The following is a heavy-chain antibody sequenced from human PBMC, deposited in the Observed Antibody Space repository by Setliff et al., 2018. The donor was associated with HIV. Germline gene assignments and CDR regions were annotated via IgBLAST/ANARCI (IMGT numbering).Heavy chain of an antibody. Sequence: GGSLRLSCAASGFTFNKAWMSWVRQAPGKGLEWVGRIKSKTDGGTPDYAAPVKGRFTISRDDSKNMLYLQMNSLKSEDTAVYYCATVAHSSALDYWGQGTLVTVSS. V-gene: IGHV3-15*01. CDR1: GFTFNKAW. CDR2: IKSKTDGGTP. D-gene: IGHD6-19*01. CDR3: ATVAHSSALDY. J-gene: IGHJ4*02.